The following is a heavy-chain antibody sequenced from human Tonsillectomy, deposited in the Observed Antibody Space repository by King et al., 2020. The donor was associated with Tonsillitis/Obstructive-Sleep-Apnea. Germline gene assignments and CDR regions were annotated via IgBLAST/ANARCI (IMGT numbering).Heavy chain of an antibody. V-gene: IGHV3-23*04. CDR2: ISGSGDRT. CDR3: AKILTGYDDY. J-gene: IGHJ4*02. CDR1: GFTFSNYA. Sequence: VQLVESGGGLVQPGGSLRLSCAASGFTFSNYAMSWVRQAPGKGLEWVSTISGSGDRTYYADSVKGRLTISSDNSKNTLYLQMNSLRAEDTAVYYCAKILTGYDDYWGQGTLVTVSS. D-gene: IGHD3-9*01.